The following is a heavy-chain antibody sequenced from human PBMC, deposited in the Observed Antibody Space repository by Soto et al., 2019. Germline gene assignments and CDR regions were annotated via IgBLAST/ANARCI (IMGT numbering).Heavy chain of an antibody. D-gene: IGHD3-16*01. CDR2: IIPIFGTA. CDR1: GGTFSSYA. CDR3: ARDGSGLPMITFGGVIAEGDWFDP. J-gene: IGHJ5*02. Sequence: ASVKVSCKASGGTFSSYAISWVRQAPGQGLEWMGGIIPIFGTANYAQKFQGRVTITADESTSTAYMELSSLRSEDTAVYYCARDGSGLPMITFGGVIAEGDWFDPWGQGTLVTVSS. V-gene: IGHV1-69*13.